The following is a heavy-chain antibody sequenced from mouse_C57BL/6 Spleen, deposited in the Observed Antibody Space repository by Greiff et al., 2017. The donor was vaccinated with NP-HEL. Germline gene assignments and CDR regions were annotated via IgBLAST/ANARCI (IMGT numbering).Heavy chain of an antibody. CDR2: IDPSDSYT. D-gene: IGHD2-1*01. CDR1: GYTFTSYW. V-gene: IGHV1-50*01. CDR3: ARIRGGNYLFAY. J-gene: IGHJ3*01. Sequence: VQLQQPGAELVKPGASVKLSCKASGYTFTSYWMQWVKQRPGQGLEWIGEIDPSDSYTNYNQKFKGKATLTVDTSSSTAYMQLSSLTSEDSAVYYCARIRGGNYLFAYWGQGTLVTVSA.